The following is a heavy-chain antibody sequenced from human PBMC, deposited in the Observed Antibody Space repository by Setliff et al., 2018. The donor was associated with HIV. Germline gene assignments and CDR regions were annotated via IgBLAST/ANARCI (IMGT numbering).Heavy chain of an antibody. Sequence: PSETLSLTCTVSGGSISSSSYYWGWIRQPPGKGLESIGSIYYSGSTYYNPSLKSRVTMSVDTSENQFSLKLSSVTAADTAVYYCARQVGSSKFYFDYWGQGTLVTVSS. D-gene: IGHD6-6*01. CDR1: GGSISSSSYY. V-gene: IGHV4-39*01. J-gene: IGHJ4*02. CDR2: IYYSGST. CDR3: ARQVGSSKFYFDY.